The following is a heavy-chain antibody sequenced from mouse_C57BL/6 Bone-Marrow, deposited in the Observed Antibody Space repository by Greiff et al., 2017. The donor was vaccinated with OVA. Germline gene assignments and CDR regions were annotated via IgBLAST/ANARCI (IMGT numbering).Heavy chain of an antibody. V-gene: IGHV1-80*01. Sequence: QVHVKQSGAELVKPGASVKISCKASGYAFSSYWMNWVKQRPGKGLEWIGQIYPGDGDTKYNGKFKGQATLTADKSSSTAYMQLSSLTSEDSAVYFCARAPWFAYWGQGTLVTVSA. J-gene: IGHJ3*01. CDR3: ARAPWFAY. CDR1: GYAFSSYW. CDR2: IYPGDGDT.